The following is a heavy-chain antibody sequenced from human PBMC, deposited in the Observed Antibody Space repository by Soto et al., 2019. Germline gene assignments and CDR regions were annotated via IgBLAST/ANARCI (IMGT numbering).Heavy chain of an antibody. J-gene: IGHJ5*02. CDR2: ISGSGGST. CDR3: AKDQLLWFGGTSWFAP. V-gene: IGHV3-23*01. D-gene: IGHD3-10*01. Sequence: GGSLRLSCAASGFTFSSYAMSWVRQAPGKGLEWVSAISGSGGSTYYADSVKGRFTISRDNSKNTLYLQMNSLRAEDTAVYYCAKDQLLWFGGTSWFAPWGQETLVTVPS. CDR1: GFTFSSYA.